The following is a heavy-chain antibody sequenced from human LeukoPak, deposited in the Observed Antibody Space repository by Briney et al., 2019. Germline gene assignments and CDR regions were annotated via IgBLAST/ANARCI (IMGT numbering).Heavy chain of an antibody. Sequence: PGRSRRLSCAASGFTFSKYGMHWVRQAPGKGLEWVAVIWYDGSDKYYADSVKGRFTISRDISKNTLYLQMNSLRAEDTAVYYCARDGGYGSGSYGYWGQGTLVIVSS. D-gene: IGHD3-10*01. CDR2: IWYDGSDK. CDR1: GFTFSKYG. J-gene: IGHJ4*02. CDR3: ARDGGYGSGSYGY. V-gene: IGHV3-33*01.